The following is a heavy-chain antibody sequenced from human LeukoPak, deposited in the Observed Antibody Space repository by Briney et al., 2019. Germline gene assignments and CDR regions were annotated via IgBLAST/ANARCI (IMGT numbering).Heavy chain of an antibody. Sequence: SETLSLTCTVSGGSITNYYWSWIRQPPGKGLEWIGYIYYSGSTYYNPSLKSRVTISVDTSKNQFSLKLSSVTAADTAVYYCARVSSYDSSSFYYYYYMDVWGKGTTVTVSS. CDR2: IYYSGST. J-gene: IGHJ6*03. CDR3: ARVSSYDSSSFYYYYYMDV. V-gene: IGHV4-59*12. CDR1: GGSITNYY. D-gene: IGHD3-3*01.